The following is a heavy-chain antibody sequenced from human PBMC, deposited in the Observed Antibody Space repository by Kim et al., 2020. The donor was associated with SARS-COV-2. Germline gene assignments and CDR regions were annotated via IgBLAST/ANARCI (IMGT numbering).Heavy chain of an antibody. Sequence: SRVTISVDTSKNPFSLKLSSVTAADTAVYYCARGTGDYDILTGYPGGFDPWGQGTLVTVSS. D-gene: IGHD3-9*01. CDR3: ARGTGDYDILTGYPGGFDP. V-gene: IGHV4-39*07. J-gene: IGHJ5*02.